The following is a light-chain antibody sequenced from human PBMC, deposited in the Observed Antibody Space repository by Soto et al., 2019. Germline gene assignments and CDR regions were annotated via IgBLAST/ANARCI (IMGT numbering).Light chain of an antibody. CDR1: TSDVGTYNY. V-gene: IGLV2-11*01. Sequence: QSALTQLGSVSGSAGPSVTISCTGTTSDVGTYNYVYWYQQHPGKDRKLMIYDVRQRPSGVADGFSGSQPGNTASPAFSGGHAEGESEYYSCAQGADNPWVFGGGTKLTAL. CDR3: CAQGADNPWV. J-gene: IGLJ3*02. CDR2: DVR.